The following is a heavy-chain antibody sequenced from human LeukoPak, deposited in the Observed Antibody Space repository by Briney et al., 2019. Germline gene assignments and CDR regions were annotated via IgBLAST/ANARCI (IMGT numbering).Heavy chain of an antibody. CDR1: GGSISSSSYY. J-gene: IGHJ4*02. D-gene: IGHD5-18*01. Sequence: ETLSLTCTVSGGSISSSSYYWGWVRQAPGKGLEWVSSISSSSSYIYYADSVKGRFTISRDNAKNSLYLQMNSLRAEDTAVYYCARLGNTAMASSPDYWGQGTLVTVSS. CDR3: ARLGNTAMASSPDY. CDR2: ISSSSSYI. V-gene: IGHV3-21*01.